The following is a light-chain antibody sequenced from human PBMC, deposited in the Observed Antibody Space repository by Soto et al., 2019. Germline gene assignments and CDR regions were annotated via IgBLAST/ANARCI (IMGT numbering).Light chain of an antibody. V-gene: IGKV3-20*01. CDR2: GAT. CDR1: QTIGNNF. Sequence: ELVLTQSPCTLSLSPGEIVTLSCRASQTIGNNFVAWYQQKVGQAPRLLIYGATIRATGTPDSVSGCESGTDFTLTISGLEPKHSAVYYCQQDDGAPSTFGQGTNVEIK. CDR3: QQDDGAPST. J-gene: IGKJ2*01.